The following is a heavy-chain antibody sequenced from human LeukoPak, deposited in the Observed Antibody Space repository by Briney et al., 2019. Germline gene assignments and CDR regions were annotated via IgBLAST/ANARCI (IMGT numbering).Heavy chain of an antibody. D-gene: IGHD4-17*01. V-gene: IGHV4-34*01. CDR2: INHSGGT. CDR1: GGSFSGYY. Sequence: SETLSLTCAVYGGSFSGYYWSWIRQPPGKGLEWIGEINHSGGTNYNPSLKSRVTISVDTSRNQFSLKLRSVTAADTAVYYCARPRDYGDYVGAFDIWGQGTMVTVSS. CDR3: ARPRDYGDYVGAFDI. J-gene: IGHJ3*02.